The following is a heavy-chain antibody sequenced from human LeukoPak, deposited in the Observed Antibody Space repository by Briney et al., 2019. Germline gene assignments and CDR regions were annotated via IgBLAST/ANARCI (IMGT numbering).Heavy chain of an antibody. Sequence: GGSLRLSCAASGFTFSSYEMNWVRQAPGKGLEWVSYISSSGSTIYYADSVKGRFTISRDNAKNTLYLQMNSLRAEDTAVYYCAKGGKTCSSTSCYGFFDYRGQGTLVTVSS. D-gene: IGHD2-2*01. CDR3: AKGGKTCSSTSCYGFFDY. CDR2: ISSSGSTI. J-gene: IGHJ4*02. CDR1: GFTFSSYE. V-gene: IGHV3-48*03.